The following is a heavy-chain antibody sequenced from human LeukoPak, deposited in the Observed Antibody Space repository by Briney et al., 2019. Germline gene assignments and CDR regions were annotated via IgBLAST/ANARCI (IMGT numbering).Heavy chain of an antibody. Sequence: SVKVSCKASGGTFSSYTISWVRQAPGQGLEWMGRIIPILVIANYAQKFQGRVTITADKSTSTAYMELSSLRSEDTAVYYCARSRYDSSGYYYYWGQGTLVTVSS. CDR3: ARSRYDSSGYYYY. CDR2: IIPILVIA. J-gene: IGHJ4*02. D-gene: IGHD3-22*01. V-gene: IGHV1-69*02. CDR1: GGTFSSYT.